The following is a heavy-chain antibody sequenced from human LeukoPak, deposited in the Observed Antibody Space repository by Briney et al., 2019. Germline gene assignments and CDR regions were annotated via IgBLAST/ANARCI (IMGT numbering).Heavy chain of an antibody. CDR2: IKSDGGT. D-gene: IGHD3-22*01. J-gene: IGHJ1*01. V-gene: IGHV3-74*01. CDR3: ARAPSEIGGYYPEYFRH. Sequence: TGGSLRLSCAASGFTFSTYWMHWLRQAPGKGLVWVSRIKSDGGTNYADSVKGRFTISRDNAKKTVSLQMNSLRPEDTGVYYCARAPSEIGGYYPEYFRHWGQGTLVTVSS. CDR1: GFTFSTYW.